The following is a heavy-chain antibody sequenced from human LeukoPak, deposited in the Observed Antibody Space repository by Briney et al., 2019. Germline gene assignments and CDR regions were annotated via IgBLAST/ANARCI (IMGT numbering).Heavy chain of an antibody. Sequence: GSLRLSCAASGFTFTSYSMNWVRQAPGKGLEWVSSISSSSSYIYYADSVKGRFTISRDNAKNSLYLQMNSLRAEDTAVYYCARDRRSDYYGSGSYYGYYYYYMDVWGKGTTVTISS. J-gene: IGHJ6*03. V-gene: IGHV3-21*01. CDR3: ARDRRSDYYGSGSYYGYYYYYMDV. CDR1: GFTFTSYS. D-gene: IGHD3-10*01. CDR2: ISSSSSYI.